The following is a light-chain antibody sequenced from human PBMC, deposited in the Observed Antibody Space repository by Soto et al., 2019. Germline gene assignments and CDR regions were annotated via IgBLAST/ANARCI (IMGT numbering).Light chain of an antibody. Sequence: EIVLTQSPGTLSLSPGERATLSCRASQSLSSSYLAWYQQRPGQAPRLLIHGASSRATGIPVRFSGSGSGTDFTLTISRLEPEDFAVYYCQMYGSAPPGTFGQGTKVDIK. J-gene: IGKJ1*01. CDR1: QSLSSSY. CDR2: GAS. V-gene: IGKV3-20*01. CDR3: QMYGSAPPGT.